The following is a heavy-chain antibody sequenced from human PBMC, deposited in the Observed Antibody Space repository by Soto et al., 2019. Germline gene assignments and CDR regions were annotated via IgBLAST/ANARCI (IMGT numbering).Heavy chain of an antibody. V-gene: IGHV3-33*01. CDR1: GFSFSSSG. J-gene: IGHJ3*02. CDR3: ASITGTNAFDI. D-gene: IGHD3-10*01. Sequence: QVHLVESGGGVVQPGRSLRLSCLASGFSFSSSGMHWIRQPPGKGLEWLALIWYDGSNQIYLDSVKDRFTISRDNYKNTLYLQMNSVTVEDTAVYFCASITGTNAFDIWGQGTMVTVSS. CDR2: IWYDGSNQ.